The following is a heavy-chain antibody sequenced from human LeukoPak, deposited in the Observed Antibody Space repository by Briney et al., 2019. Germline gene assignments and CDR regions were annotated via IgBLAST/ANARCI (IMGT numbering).Heavy chain of an antibody. CDR2: ISYDGSNK. V-gene: IGHV3-30*04. CDR3: ATGGSYAFDY. Sequence: GGPLRLSGAASGFPFSSYAMNWVRRAPGRGLGWVAVISYDGSNKYYADSVKGRFTISRDNSKNTLYLQMNSLRAEDTAVYYCATGGSYAFDYWGQGTLVTVSS. J-gene: IGHJ4*02. D-gene: IGHD1-26*01. CDR1: GFPFSSYA.